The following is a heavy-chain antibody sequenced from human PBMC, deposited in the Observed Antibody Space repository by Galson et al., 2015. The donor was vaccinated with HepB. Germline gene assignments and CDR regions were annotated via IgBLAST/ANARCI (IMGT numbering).Heavy chain of an antibody. J-gene: IGHJ4*02. CDR3: ARDQALVYGDYVNALDY. V-gene: IGHV3-30*03. CDR2: ISYDGSNK. Sequence: SLRLSCAASEFTFSTYGMHWVRQAPGKGLEWVALISYDGSNKYYADSVKGRFTISRDNSKNTLYLQMNSLRAEDTAVYYCARDQALVYGDYVNALDYWGQGTLVTVSS. D-gene: IGHD4-17*01. CDR1: EFTFSTYG.